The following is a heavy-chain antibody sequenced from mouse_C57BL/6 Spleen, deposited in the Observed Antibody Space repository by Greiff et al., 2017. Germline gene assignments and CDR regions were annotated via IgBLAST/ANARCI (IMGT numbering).Heavy chain of an antibody. V-gene: IGHV5-17*01. CDR3: ARHGYSNPYAMDY. D-gene: IGHD2-5*01. CDR2: ISSGSSTN. CDR1: GFTFSDYG. Sequence: EVQLVESGGGLVKPGGSLKLSCAASGFTFSDYGMHWVRQAPEKGLEWVAYISSGSSTNYYADTVKGRFTISRDNDKNTLFLQMTSLRSEDTAMYYCARHGYSNPYAMDYWGQGTSVTVSS. J-gene: IGHJ4*01.